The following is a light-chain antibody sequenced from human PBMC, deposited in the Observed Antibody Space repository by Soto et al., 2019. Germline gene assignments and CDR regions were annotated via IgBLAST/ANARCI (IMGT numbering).Light chain of an antibody. CDR2: GTS. CDR1: QSLSSGY. Sequence: EIVLTQSPGTLSLSPGERATLSCRASQSLSSGYLAWYQQKPGQAPRLLIYGTSSRATGIPDRFSGSGSGTDFTLTISRLEPEDFAVYYCQHYGSSRTFGQGTKVDIK. J-gene: IGKJ1*01. CDR3: QHYGSSRT. V-gene: IGKV3-20*01.